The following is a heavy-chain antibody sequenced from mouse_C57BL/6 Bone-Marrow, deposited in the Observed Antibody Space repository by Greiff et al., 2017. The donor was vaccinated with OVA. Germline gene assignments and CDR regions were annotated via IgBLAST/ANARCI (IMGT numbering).Heavy chain of an antibody. J-gene: IGHJ3*01. CDR1: GYTFTDYY. CDR2: INPNNGGT. Sequence: EVQLQQSGPELVKPGASVKISCKASGYTFTDYYMNWVKQSHGKSLEWIGDINPNNGGTSYNQKFKGKATLTVDKSSSTAYMELRSLTSADSAVYYCARDPRGFAYWGQGTLVTVSA. CDR3: ARDPRGFAY. V-gene: IGHV1-26*01.